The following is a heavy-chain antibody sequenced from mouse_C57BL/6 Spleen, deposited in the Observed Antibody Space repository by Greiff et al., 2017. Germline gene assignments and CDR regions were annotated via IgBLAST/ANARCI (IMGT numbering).Heavy chain of an antibody. V-gene: IGHV5-4*01. CDR2: ISDGGSYT. Sequence: EVQVVESGGGLVKPGGSLKLSCAASGFTFSSYAMSWVRQTPEKRLEWVATISDGGSYTYYPDNVKGRFTISRDNAKNNLYLQMSHLKSEDTAVYYCARDEGITTVVAKGYAMDYWGQGTSVTVSS. CDR1: GFTFSSYA. CDR3: ARDEGITTVVAKGYAMDY. J-gene: IGHJ4*01. D-gene: IGHD1-1*01.